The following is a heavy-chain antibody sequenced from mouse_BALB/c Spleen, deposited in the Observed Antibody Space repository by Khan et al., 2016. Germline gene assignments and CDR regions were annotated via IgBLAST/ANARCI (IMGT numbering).Heavy chain of an antibody. Sequence: QVQLQQPGAELVNPGASVNLSCKASAYTLTSYWMHWVKQRPGQGLEWIGEINPSNGRTNYNEKFKSKATLTVDKSSSTAYMQLSSPTSEDSAVYYCARLLISFDYWGQGTTLTVSS. D-gene: IGHD2-1*01. J-gene: IGHJ2*01. CDR3: ARLLISFDY. CDR1: AYTLTSYW. CDR2: INPSNGRT. V-gene: IGHV1S81*02.